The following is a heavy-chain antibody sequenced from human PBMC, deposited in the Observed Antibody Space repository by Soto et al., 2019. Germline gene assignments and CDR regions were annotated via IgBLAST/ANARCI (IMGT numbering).Heavy chain of an antibody. CDR1: GFTFSSYA. CDR3: ARDPNDSSGYYPYYFDY. J-gene: IGHJ4*02. CDR2: ISYDGSNK. Sequence: QVQLVESGGGVVQPGRSLRLSCAASGFTFSSYAMHWVRQAPGKGLEWVAVISYDGSNKYYADSVKGRFTISRDNSKNTLELQMNSLRAEYTAVDYCARDPNDSSGYYPYYFDYWGQGTLVTVSS. V-gene: IGHV3-30-3*01. D-gene: IGHD3-22*01.